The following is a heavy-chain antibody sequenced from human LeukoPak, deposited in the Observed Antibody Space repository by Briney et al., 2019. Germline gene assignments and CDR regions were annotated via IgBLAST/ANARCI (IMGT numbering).Heavy chain of an antibody. V-gene: IGHV4-31*03. Sequence: SQTLSPTCTLSGGSISSGGYYWSWIRQHPGKSQEWIVYIYYSGSTYYNPSLKSRVTISVDTSKNQFSLKLSSVTAADTAVYYCATIGYCSGGSCLAFDYWGQGTLVTVSS. CDR1: GGSISSGGYY. J-gene: IGHJ4*02. CDR3: ATIGYCSGGSCLAFDY. CDR2: IYYSGST. D-gene: IGHD2-15*01.